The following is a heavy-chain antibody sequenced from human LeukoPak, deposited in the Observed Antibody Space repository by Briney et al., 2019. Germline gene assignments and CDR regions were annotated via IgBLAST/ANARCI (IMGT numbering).Heavy chain of an antibody. D-gene: IGHD3-22*01. CDR3: ARGPRITMIVVVTPFDY. V-gene: IGHV1-2*02. CDR1: GYTFTGYY. CDR2: INPNSGGT. Sequence: ASVKVSCKASGYTFTGYYMHWVRQAPGQGLEWMGWINPNSGGTNYAQKFQGRATVTRDTSISTAYMELSRLRSDDTAVYYCARGPRITMIVVVTPFDYWGQGTLVTVSS. J-gene: IGHJ4*02.